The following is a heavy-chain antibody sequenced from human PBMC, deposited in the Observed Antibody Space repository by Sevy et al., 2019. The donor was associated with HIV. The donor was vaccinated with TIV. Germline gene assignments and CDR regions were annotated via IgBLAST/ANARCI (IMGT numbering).Heavy chain of an antibody. Sequence: GGSLRLSCTASGFTFSSYEMNWVRQAPGKGLEWVSYITLSGSTIYYADSVKGRFTISRDNAKNSLYLQMNSLRAEDTAVYYCARDHVKDGDLGDYYYYAMDVWGQGTTVTVSS. CDR3: ARDHVKDGDLGDYYYYAMDV. D-gene: IGHD4-17*01. CDR1: GFTFSSYE. J-gene: IGHJ6*02. V-gene: IGHV3-48*03. CDR2: ITLSGSTI.